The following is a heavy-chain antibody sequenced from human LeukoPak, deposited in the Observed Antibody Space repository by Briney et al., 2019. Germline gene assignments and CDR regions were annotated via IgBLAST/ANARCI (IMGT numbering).Heavy chain of an antibody. Sequence: SETLSPTCTVSGGSISSGGYYWSWIRQHPGKGLEWIGYIYYSGSTYYNPSLKSRVTISVDTSKNQFSLKLSSVTAADTAVYYCARVGRGGYGLDYWGQGTLVTVSS. CDR1: GGSISSGGYY. CDR2: IYYSGST. V-gene: IGHV4-31*03. D-gene: IGHD3-22*01. J-gene: IGHJ4*02. CDR3: ARVGRGGYGLDY.